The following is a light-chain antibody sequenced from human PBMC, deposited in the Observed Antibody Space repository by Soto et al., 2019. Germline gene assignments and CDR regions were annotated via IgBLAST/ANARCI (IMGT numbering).Light chain of an antibody. V-gene: IGKV3-20*01. CDR1: QSVSSN. Sequence: VLTQSPATLSLSPGETATLSCRSSQSVSSNLAWYQQKPGQAPRLLIYGAFNRATGIPDRFSGGGSGTDFTLTITRLEPEDFAVYYCQYYGNSPLTFGQGTKVDIK. CDR3: QYYGNSPLT. CDR2: GAF. J-gene: IGKJ1*01.